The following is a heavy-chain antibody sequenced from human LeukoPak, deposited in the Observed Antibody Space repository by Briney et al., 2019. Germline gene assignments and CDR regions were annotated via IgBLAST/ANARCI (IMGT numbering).Heavy chain of an antibody. J-gene: IGHJ4*02. Sequence: ASVKVSCKASGYTFTGYYMHWVRQAPGQGLEWMGWINPNSGGTNYAQEFQGRVTMTRDTSISTAYMELSRLRSDDTAVYYCARHGYYDSSGSYYFDYWGQGTLVTVSS. CDR2: INPNSGGT. V-gene: IGHV1-2*02. CDR3: ARHGYYDSSGSYYFDY. D-gene: IGHD3-22*01. CDR1: GYTFTGYY.